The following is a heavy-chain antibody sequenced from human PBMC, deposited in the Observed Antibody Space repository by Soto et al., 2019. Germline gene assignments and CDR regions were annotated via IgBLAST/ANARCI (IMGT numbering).Heavy chain of an antibody. Sequence: ASVKVSCKASGYTFTSYGISCVRQAPGQGLEWMGWISAYNGNTNYAQKLQGRVTMTTDTSTSTAYMELRSLRSDDTAVYYCARDQEPDLGYGDDAFDIWGQGTMVTVSS. CDR3: ARDQEPDLGYGDDAFDI. CDR2: ISAYNGNT. J-gene: IGHJ3*02. V-gene: IGHV1-18*01. CDR1: GYTFTSYG. D-gene: IGHD4-17*01.